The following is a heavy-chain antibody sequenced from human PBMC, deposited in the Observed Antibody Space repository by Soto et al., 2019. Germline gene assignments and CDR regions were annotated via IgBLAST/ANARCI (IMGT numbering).Heavy chain of an antibody. CDR2: INPNSGGT. V-gene: IGHV1-2*02. D-gene: IGHD1-26*01. Sequence: GASVKFSCKASGYTFTGYYMHWVRQAPGQGLEWMGWINPNSGGTNYAQKFQGRVTMTRDTSISTAYMELSRLRSDDTAVYYCARETIVGATPYLDYWGQGTLVTVSS. CDR3: ARETIVGATPYLDY. J-gene: IGHJ4*02. CDR1: GYTFTGYY.